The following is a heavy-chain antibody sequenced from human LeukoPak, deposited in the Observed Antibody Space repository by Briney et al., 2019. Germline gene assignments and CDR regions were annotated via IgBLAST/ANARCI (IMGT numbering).Heavy chain of an antibody. CDR1: GFSFSSYA. D-gene: IGHD4-17*01. Sequence: GGSLRLSCAASGFSFSSYAMSWVRQAPGKGLEWVSAISRSGGSTYYADSVKGRFTISRDNSKNTLYLQMNSLRAEGTAVYYCAKDRDYGDYVTSFDYWGQGTLVTVSS. J-gene: IGHJ4*02. V-gene: IGHV3-23*01. CDR2: ISRSGGST. CDR3: AKDRDYGDYVTSFDY.